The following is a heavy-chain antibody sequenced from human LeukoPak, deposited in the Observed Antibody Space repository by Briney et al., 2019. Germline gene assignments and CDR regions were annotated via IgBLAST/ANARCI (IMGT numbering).Heavy chain of an antibody. J-gene: IGHJ4*02. D-gene: IGHD3-10*01. Sequence: GGSLRLSCAASGFTFSSYGMHWVRHAPGKGLEWVAFIRYDGSNKYYADSVKGRFTISRDNSKNTLYLQMNSLRAEDTAVYYCAKLMVRGAYWGQGTLVTVSS. CDR1: GFTFSSYG. CDR2: IRYDGSNK. CDR3: AKLMVRGAY. V-gene: IGHV3-30*02.